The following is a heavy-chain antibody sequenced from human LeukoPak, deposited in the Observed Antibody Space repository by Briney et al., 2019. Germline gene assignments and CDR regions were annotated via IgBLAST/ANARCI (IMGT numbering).Heavy chain of an antibody. CDR3: AKGGRGYSGYDWFDP. CDR1: GFTFSSYA. J-gene: IGHJ5*02. Sequence: PGGSLRPSCAASGFTFSSYAMSWVRQAPGKGLEWVSAISGSGGSTYYADSVKGRFTISRDNSKNTLYLQMNSLRAEDTAVYYCAKGGRGYSGYDWFDPWGQGTLVTVSS. CDR2: ISGSGGST. V-gene: IGHV3-23*01. D-gene: IGHD5-12*01.